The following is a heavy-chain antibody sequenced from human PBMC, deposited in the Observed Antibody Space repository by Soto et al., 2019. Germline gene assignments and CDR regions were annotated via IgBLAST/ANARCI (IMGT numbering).Heavy chain of an antibody. CDR3: ARSYYDYVWGSYRSAHFDY. V-gene: IGHV1-46*03. J-gene: IGHJ4*02. CDR2: INPSGDST. CDR1: GYTFTSYY. Sequence: GASLKVSCKASGYTFTSYYMHWVRQAPGQGLEWMGIINPSGDSTSYAQKFQGRVTMTRDTSTSTVYMELSSLRSEDTAVYYCARSYYDYVWGSYRSAHFDYWGQGTLVNVSS. D-gene: IGHD3-16*02.